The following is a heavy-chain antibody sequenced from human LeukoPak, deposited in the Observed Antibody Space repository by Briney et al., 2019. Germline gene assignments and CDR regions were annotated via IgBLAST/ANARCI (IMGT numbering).Heavy chain of an antibody. CDR1: GFTFSSYG. Sequence: GGSLRLSCAASGFTFSSYGMHWVRQAPGKGLEWVAFIRYDGSNKYYADSVKGRFTISRDNSKNTLYLQMNSLRAEDTAVYYCAKDGLSSYSYGLYYFDYWGQGTLVTVSS. J-gene: IGHJ4*02. CDR2: IRYDGSNK. V-gene: IGHV3-30*02. CDR3: AKDGLSSYSYGLYYFDY. D-gene: IGHD5-18*01.